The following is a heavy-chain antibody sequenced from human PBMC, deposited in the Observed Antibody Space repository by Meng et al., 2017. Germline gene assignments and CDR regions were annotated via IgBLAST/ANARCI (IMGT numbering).Heavy chain of an antibody. D-gene: IGHD5-24*01. J-gene: IGHJ6*02. CDR1: GFTFSSYW. Sequence: GESLKISCAASGFTFSSYWMSWVRQAPGKGLEWVANIKQDGCEKYYVDSVKGRFTISSDNDKNSLYLQMNSLRAEDTAVYYCARGDGYNYFYYYFDMDVWGQGTTVTVSS. CDR3: ARGDGYNYFYYYFDMDV. V-gene: IGHV3-7*01. CDR2: IKQDGCEK.